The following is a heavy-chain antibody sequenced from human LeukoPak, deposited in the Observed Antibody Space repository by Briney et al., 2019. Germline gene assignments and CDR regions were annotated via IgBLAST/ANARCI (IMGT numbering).Heavy chain of an antibody. CDR3: ARVSYGSGSPSDY. D-gene: IGHD3-10*01. V-gene: IGHV4-4*02. CDR2: IYHSGST. CDR1: GLTFTNYAM. Sequence: AGGSLRLSCAASGLTFTNYAMSWVRQPPGKGLEWIGEIYHSGSTNYNPSLKSRVTISVDKSKNQFSLKLSSVTAADTAVYYCARVSYGSGSPSDYWGQGTLVTVSS. J-gene: IGHJ4*02.